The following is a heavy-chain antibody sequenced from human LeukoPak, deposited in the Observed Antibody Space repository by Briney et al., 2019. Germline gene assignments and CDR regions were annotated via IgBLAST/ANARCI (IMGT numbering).Heavy chain of an antibody. Sequence: GGSLRLSCAASGFTFSSYGMHWVRQAPGKGLEWVAVISYDGSNKYYADSVKGRFTISRDNSKNTLYLQMNSLRAEDTAVYYCAKDLLRYSWNYEGPYYWGQGTLVTVSS. CDR1: GFTFSSYG. CDR3: AKDLLRYSWNYEGPYY. V-gene: IGHV3-30*18. D-gene: IGHD1-7*01. CDR2: ISYDGSNK. J-gene: IGHJ4*02.